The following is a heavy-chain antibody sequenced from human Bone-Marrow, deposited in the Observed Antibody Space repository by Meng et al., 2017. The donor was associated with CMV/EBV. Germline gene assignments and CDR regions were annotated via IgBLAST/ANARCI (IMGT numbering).Heavy chain of an antibody. CDR3: ARGGMVRGVIHY. Sequence: GESLKISCAASGFTFSSYAMHWVRQAPGKGLEWVAVISYDGSNKYYADSVKGRFTISRDNSKNTLYLQMNSLRAEDTSLYYCARGGMVRGVIHYWGQGILVTVSS. J-gene: IGHJ4*02. CDR1: GFTFSSYA. D-gene: IGHD3-10*01. V-gene: IGHV3-30-3*01. CDR2: ISYDGSNK.